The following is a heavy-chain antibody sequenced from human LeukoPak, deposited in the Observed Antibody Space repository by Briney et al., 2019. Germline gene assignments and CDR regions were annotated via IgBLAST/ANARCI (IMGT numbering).Heavy chain of an antibody. D-gene: IGHD2-2*01. J-gene: IGHJ4*02. CDR3: ARGPGAYCSSTSCYGPRFDY. CDR1: GYTFTSYY. V-gene: IGHV1-46*01. Sequence: ASVKVSCKASGYTFTSYYMHWVRQAPGQGLEWMGIINPSGGSTSYAQKFQGRVTMTRDMSTSTVYMELSSLRSEDTAVYYCARGPGAYCSSTSCYGPRFDYWGQRTLVTVSS. CDR2: INPSGGST.